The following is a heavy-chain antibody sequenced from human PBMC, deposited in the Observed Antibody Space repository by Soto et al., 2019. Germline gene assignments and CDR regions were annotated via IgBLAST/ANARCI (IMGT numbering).Heavy chain of an antibody. CDR1: GFTFSSYG. CDR2: IWYDGSNK. V-gene: IGHV3-33*01. D-gene: IGHD6-6*01. CDR3: ARGSRSYSSSSYYFDY. J-gene: IGHJ4*02. Sequence: QVQLVESGGGVVQPGRSLRLSCAASGFTFSSYGMHWVRQAPGKGLEWVAVIWYDGSNKYYAESVKGRFTISRDNSKNTLYLQMNSLRAEDTAVYYCARGSRSYSSSSYYFDYWGQGTLVTVSS.